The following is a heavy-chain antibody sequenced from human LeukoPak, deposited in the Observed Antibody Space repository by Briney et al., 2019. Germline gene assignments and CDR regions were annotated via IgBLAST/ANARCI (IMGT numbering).Heavy chain of an antibody. CDR2: IYDSGST. Sequence: SETLSLTYTVSGGSISSYYWSWIRQPPGKGLEWIGYIYDSGSTNYNPSLKSRVTISVDTSKNQFSLKLSSVTAADTAVYYCACLTTADAFDIWGKGTTVTISS. CDR1: GGSISSYY. CDR3: ACLTTADAFDI. J-gene: IGHJ3*02. D-gene: IGHD3-22*01. V-gene: IGHV4-59*01.